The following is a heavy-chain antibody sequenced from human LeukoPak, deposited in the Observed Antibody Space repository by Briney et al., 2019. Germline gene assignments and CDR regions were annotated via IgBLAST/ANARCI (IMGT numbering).Heavy chain of an antibody. CDR2: INPSGGST. J-gene: IGHJ4*02. Sequence: ASVKVSCKASGYTFTSYYMYWVRQAPGQGLEGMGVINPSGGSTTYAQKFQGRVTMTRDTSTSTVYMELSSLRSEDTAVYYCARVIRNILTGYYPDYWGQGTLVTVSS. CDR1: GYTFTSYY. D-gene: IGHD3-9*01. CDR3: ARVIRNILTGYYPDY. V-gene: IGHV1-46*01.